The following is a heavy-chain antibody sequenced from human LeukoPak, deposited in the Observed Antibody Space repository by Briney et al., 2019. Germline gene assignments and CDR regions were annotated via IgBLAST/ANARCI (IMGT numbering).Heavy chain of an antibody. CDR2: IIPILGIA. J-gene: IGHJ4*02. V-gene: IGHV1-69*04. CDR1: GGTFSSYA. Sequence: SVTVSCKASGGTFSSYAISWVRQAPGQGLEWMGRIIPILGIANYAQKFQGRVTITADKSTSTAYMELSSLRSEDTAVYYCASLAGSSSSTSLDYWGQGTLVTVSS. CDR3: ASLAGSSSSTSLDY. D-gene: IGHD6-13*01.